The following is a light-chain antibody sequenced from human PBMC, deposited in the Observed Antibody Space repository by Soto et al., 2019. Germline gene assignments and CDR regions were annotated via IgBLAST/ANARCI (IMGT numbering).Light chain of an antibody. V-gene: IGKV1-17*01. CDR2: GAS. CDR3: LQHNGYPLT. J-gene: IGKJ4*01. Sequence: DIQMTQSPSSLSASVGDRVTITYRASQGIRNDLNWYQQKPGKPPKRLIYGASSLQSGAPSRFSGSGSGTDFTLTISSLQPEDFATYYCLQHNGYPLTFGGGTKVEIK. CDR1: QGIRND.